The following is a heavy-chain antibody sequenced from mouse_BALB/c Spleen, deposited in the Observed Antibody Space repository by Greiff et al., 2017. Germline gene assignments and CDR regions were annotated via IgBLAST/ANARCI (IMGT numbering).Heavy chain of an antibody. D-gene: IGHD3-3*01. V-gene: IGHV1-66*01. Sequence: QVQLKESGPELVKPGASVKISCKASGYSFTSYYIHWVKQRPGQGLEWIGWIFPGSGNTKYNEKFKGKATLTADTSSSTAYMQLSSLTSEDSAVYFCARQRAHYYDYWGQGTTLTVSS. CDR3: ARQRAHYYDY. J-gene: IGHJ2*01. CDR2: IFPGSGNT. CDR1: GYSFTSYY.